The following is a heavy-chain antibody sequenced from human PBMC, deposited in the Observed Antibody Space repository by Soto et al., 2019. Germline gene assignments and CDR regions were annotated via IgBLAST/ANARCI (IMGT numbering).Heavy chain of an antibody. V-gene: IGHV3-74*01. J-gene: IGHJ5*02. CDR2: INSDGSST. D-gene: IGHD4-4*01. Sequence: EVQLVESGGGLVQPGGSLRLSCAASGFTFSSYWMHWVRQAPGKGLVWVSRINSDGSSTTYADSVQGRLNISRDNAKNSRYLQMNSLRAEDTAVYYCARDPYSNYCRFDPWGQGTLFTVSS. CDR3: ARDPYSNYCRFDP. CDR1: GFTFSSYW.